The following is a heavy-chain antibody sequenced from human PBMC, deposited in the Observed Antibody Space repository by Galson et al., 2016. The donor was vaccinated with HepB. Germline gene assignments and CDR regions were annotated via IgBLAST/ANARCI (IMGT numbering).Heavy chain of an antibody. J-gene: IGHJ5*02. D-gene: IGHD5-18*01. Sequence: SETLSLTCTVSGGSISSGGYYWSWIRQHPGKGLEWIGYIYYGGSTNYSPSLKSRVTISVDTSKNQFSLKLSSVTAADTAVYYCARDLTMVTTGWFDPWGQGTLVTVSS. CDR3: ARDLTMVTTGWFDP. V-gene: IGHV4-61*08. CDR2: IYYGGST. CDR1: GGSISSGGYY.